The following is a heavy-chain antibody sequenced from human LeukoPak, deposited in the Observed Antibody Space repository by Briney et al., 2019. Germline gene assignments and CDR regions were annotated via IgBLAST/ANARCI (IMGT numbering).Heavy chain of an antibody. CDR1: GDSISSGGYY. J-gene: IGHJ4*02. D-gene: IGHD2-21*02. CDR2: IYYSGNS. V-gene: IGHV4-31*03. CDR3: SGSDCYSYSPYDS. Sequence: SETLSLTCTVSGDSISSGGYYWGWIRQRPGQGLEWIGYIYYSGNSYYNPSLKSRLTISVDTSKNQFSLKLTSVTAADTAVYYCSGSDCYSYSPYDSWGQGTLVAVSS.